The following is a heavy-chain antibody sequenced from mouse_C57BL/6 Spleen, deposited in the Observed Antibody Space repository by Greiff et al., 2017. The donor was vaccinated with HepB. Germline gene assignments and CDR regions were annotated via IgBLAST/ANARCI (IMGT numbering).Heavy chain of an antibody. V-gene: IGHV1-69*01. Sequence: VQLQQPGAELVMPGASVKLSCKASGYTFTSYWMHWVKQRPGQGLEWIGEIDPSDSYTNYNQKFKGKSTLTVDKSSSTAYMQLSSLTSEDSAVYYCARGGVLLRYFDVWGTGTTVTVSS. CDR3: ARGGVLLRYFDV. D-gene: IGHD2-10*01. J-gene: IGHJ1*03. CDR1: GYTFTSYW. CDR2: IDPSDSYT.